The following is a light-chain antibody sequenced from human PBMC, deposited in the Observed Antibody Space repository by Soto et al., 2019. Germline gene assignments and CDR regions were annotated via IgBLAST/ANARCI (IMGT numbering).Light chain of an antibody. V-gene: IGLV1-40*01. CDR1: TSNIGTGYD. CDR2: GNI. J-gene: IGLJ1*01. CDR3: QSYDRSLSGYV. Sequence: VLTQPPSVSGAPGQRVTISCTGNTSNIGTGYDVHWYQQLPGRAPRVVIYGNIHRPSGVPERFSGSKSGTAASLSITGLQAEDEADYYCQSYDRSLSGYVFGSGTKLTVL.